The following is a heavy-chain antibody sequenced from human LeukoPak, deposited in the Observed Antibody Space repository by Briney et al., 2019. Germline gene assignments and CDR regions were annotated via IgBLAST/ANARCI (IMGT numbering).Heavy chain of an antibody. D-gene: IGHD3-3*01. V-gene: IGHV3-7*01. CDR3: ARDGTIFGVVPYYFDY. J-gene: IGHJ4*02. Sequence: AGGSLTLSCAASGFTFSSYWMSWVRQAPGKGLEWVANIKQDGSEKYYVDSVKGRFTISRDNAKNSLYLQMNSLRAEDAAVYYCARDGTIFGVVPYYFDYWGQGTLVTVSS. CDR2: IKQDGSEK. CDR1: GFTFSSYW.